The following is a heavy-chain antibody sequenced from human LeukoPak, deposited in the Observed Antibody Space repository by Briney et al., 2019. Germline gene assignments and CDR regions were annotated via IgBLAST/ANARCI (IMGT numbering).Heavy chain of an antibody. Sequence: SETLSLTCNVSSASIDYSYYFWGWIRQPPGKGLEWIGSIHYSGNNYSNPSLKSRVIMAVDTSKNRVSLTLTSVTVADSGVYYCSRLGRGAVTRRGAFDIWGQGTTVTVSS. V-gene: IGHV4-39*01. CDR2: IHYSGNN. CDR1: SASIDYSYYF. CDR3: SRLGRGAVTRRGAFDI. J-gene: IGHJ3*02. D-gene: IGHD4-11*01.